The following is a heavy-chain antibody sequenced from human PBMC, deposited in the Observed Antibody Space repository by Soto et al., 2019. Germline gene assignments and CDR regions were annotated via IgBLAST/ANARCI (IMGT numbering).Heavy chain of an antibody. CDR3: ASQFSVYGDYGRYFDF. D-gene: IGHD4-17*01. V-gene: IGHV4-39*01. CDR1: GGSISSSGYY. J-gene: IGHJ4*02. CDR2: IYYSGST. Sequence: PSETLSITCTVSGGSISSSGYYWGWIRQPPGKGLEWIGTIYYSGSTYYNPSLKSRVTISVDTSKNQFSLKLSSVTAADTAVYYCASQFSVYGDYGRYFDFRGPGTLVTVSS.